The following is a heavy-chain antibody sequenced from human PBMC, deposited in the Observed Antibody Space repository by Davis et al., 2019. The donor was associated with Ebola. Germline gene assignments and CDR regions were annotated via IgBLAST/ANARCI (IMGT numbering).Heavy chain of an antibody. CDR3: AKYPGTTAFDI. CDR1: GFTFSSYW. V-gene: IGHV3-74*01. CDR2: INSDGSST. Sequence: GESLKISCTASGFTFSSYWMHWVRQAPGKGLVWISRINSDGSSTRYADSVKGRFTISRDNAKNTLYLQMNSLRAEDTAVYYCAKYPGTTAFDIWGQGTMVTVSS. J-gene: IGHJ3*02. D-gene: IGHD1-7*01.